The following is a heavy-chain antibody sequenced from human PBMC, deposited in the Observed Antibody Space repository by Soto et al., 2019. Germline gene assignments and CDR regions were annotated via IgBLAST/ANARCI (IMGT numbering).Heavy chain of an antibody. D-gene: IGHD2-15*01. CDR2: IYYSGST. CDR1: GGSISSYY. CDR3: ARDREYCSGGSCSFVFDP. V-gene: IGHV4-59*01. Sequence: SETLSLTCTVSGGSISSYYWSWIRQPPGKGLEWIGYIYYSGSTNYNPSLKSRVTISVDTSKNQFSLKLSSVTAADTAVYYCARDREYCSGGSCSFVFDPWGQGTLVTVSS. J-gene: IGHJ5*02.